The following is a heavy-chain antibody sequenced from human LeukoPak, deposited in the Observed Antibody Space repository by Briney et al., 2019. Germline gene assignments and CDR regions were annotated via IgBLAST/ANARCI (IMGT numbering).Heavy chain of an antibody. CDR3: AKVPSIRPTPDDGDFDY. D-gene: IGHD4-17*01. J-gene: IGHJ4*02. Sequence: GGSLRLSCAASGFTFNNYGMHWVRQAPGKGLEWVAFIRYNGNNQYYADSVKGRFTISRDNSKNTLYLQMKSLRAQDTAVYYCAKVPSIRPTPDDGDFDYWGQGTLVTVSS. V-gene: IGHV3-30*02. CDR2: IRYNGNNQ. CDR1: GFTFNNYG.